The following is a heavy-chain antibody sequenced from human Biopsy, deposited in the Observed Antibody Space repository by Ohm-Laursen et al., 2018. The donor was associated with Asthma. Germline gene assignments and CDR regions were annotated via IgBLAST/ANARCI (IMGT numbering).Heavy chain of an antibody. CDR1: GITFSTYG. D-gene: IGHD3-22*01. V-gene: IGHV3-NL1*01. CDR3: ARGDSSNWSHYYFDY. J-gene: IGHJ4*02. CDR2: IYSGGTS. Sequence: SLRLFCAASGITFSTYGMHWVRQAPGKGLEWVSVIYSGGTSHTADSVRGRFTISRDYSKNTLYLQMHSLRAEDTAVYYCARGDSSNWSHYYFDYWGQGTLVTVSS.